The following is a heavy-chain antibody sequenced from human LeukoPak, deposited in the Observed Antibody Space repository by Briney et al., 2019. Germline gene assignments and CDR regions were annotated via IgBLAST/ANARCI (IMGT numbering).Heavy chain of an antibody. CDR1: GYTFPSYD. V-gene: IGHV1-2*06. CDR2: INPNSGGT. CDR3: ATIAAAGSVGSVVFDY. J-gene: IGHJ4*02. Sequence: ASVMGSCTASGYTFPSYDINWVRRATGQGLEWMGRINPNSGGTNYAQKFQGRVTMTRDTSISTAYMELSRLRSDDTAVYYCATIAAAGSVGSVVFDYWGQGTLVTVSS. D-gene: IGHD6-13*01.